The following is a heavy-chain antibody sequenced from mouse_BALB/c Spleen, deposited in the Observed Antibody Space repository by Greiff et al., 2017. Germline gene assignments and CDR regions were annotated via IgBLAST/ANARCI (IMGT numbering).Heavy chain of an antibody. CDR1: GYTFTDYN. Sequence: EVQLQQSGPELVKPGASVKIPCKASGYTFTDYNMDWVKQSHGKSLEWIGDINPNNGGTIYNQKFKGKATLTVDKSSSTAYMELRSLTSEDTAVYYCARGYGNSPFYWYFDVWGAGTTVTVSS. CDR3: ARGYGNSPFYWYFDV. CDR2: INPNNGGT. D-gene: IGHD2-10*02. J-gene: IGHJ1*01. V-gene: IGHV1-18*01.